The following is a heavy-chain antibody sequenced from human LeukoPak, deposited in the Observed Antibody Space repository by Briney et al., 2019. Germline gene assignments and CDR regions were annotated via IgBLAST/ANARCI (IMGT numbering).Heavy chain of an antibody. D-gene: IGHD3-22*01. V-gene: IGHV1-69*05. J-gene: IGHJ6*03. CDR2: IIPIFGTA. CDR3: ARGRGYYYDSSDYYYMDV. Sequence: VASVKVSCKASGGTPSSYAISWVRQAPGQGLEWMGGIIPIFGTANYAQKFQGRVTITTDESTSTAYMELSSLRSEDTAVYYCARGRGYYYDSSDYYYMDVWGKGTTVAVSS. CDR1: GGTPSSYA.